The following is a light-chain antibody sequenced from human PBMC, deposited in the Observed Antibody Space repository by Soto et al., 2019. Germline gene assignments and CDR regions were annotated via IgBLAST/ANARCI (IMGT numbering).Light chain of an antibody. CDR1: SSDVGGYNY. CDR2: DVS. Sequence: QSALTQPASVSGSPGQSITISCTGTSSDVGGYNYVSWYQQHPGKAPKLMIYDVSNRPSGVSNRFSGSKSGNTASLTISGLQVEDEADYYCSSYTSSRTIVVFGGGIKLTVL. CDR3: SSYTSSRTIVV. V-gene: IGLV2-14*01. J-gene: IGLJ2*01.